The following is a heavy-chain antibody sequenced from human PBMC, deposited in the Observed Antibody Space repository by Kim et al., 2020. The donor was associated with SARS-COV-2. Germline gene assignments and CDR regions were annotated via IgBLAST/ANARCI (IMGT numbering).Heavy chain of an antibody. V-gene: IGHV3-48*02. CDR3: AREDGSGSYPLDY. J-gene: IGHJ4*02. D-gene: IGHD3-10*01. Sequence: ADSVKGRFTISRDNAKNSLYLQMNSLRDEDTAVYYCAREDGSGSYPLDYWGQGTLVTVSS.